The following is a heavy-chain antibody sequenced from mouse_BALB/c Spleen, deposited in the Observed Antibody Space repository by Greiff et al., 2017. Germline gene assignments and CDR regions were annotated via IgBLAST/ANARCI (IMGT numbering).Heavy chain of an antibody. CDR1: GFSLTSYG. CDR3: ARVEGIAWFAY. Sequence: VQLVESGPGLVAPSQSLSITCTVSGFSLTSYGVHWVRQPPGRGLEWLGVIWAGGSTNYNSALMSRLSISKDNSKSQVFLKMNSLQTDDTAMYYCARVEGIAWFAYWGQGTLVTVSA. J-gene: IGHJ3*01. V-gene: IGHV2-9*02. CDR2: IWAGGST.